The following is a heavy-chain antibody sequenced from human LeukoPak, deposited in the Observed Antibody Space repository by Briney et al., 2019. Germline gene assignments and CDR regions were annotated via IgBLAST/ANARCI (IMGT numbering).Heavy chain of an antibody. CDR1: GGSISSYY. Sequence: SETLSLTCTVSGGSISSYYWSWIRQPPGKGLEWIGSIRHSGSTYYSPSLKSRVTILLDTSKNQVSLKLSSVTAADTAVYYCARYGGGYSYGVFDYWGQGTLVTISS. D-gene: IGHD5-18*01. CDR2: IRHSGST. J-gene: IGHJ4*02. V-gene: IGHV4-59*08. CDR3: ARYGGGYSYGVFDY.